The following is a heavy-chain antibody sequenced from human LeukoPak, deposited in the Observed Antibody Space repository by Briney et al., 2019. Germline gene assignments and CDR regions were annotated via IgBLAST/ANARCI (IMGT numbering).Heavy chain of an antibody. CDR1: GFTFSSYS. D-gene: IGHD1-26*01. J-gene: IGHJ4*02. CDR2: ISSSSSYI. CDR3: AREGSGSYLVD. V-gene: IGHV3-21*01. Sequence: GGSLRLSCAASGFTFSSYSMNWVRQAPGKGLEWVSSISSSSSYIYYADSVKGRFTISRDNAKNSLHLQMNRRRAEDTAVYYCAREGSGSYLVDWGQRTLVTVSS.